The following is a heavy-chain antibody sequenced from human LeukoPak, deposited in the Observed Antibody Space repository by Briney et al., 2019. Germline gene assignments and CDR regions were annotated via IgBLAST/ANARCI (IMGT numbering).Heavy chain of an antibody. Sequence: GRSLRLSCAASGFTFSSYGMHWFRQAPGKGLEWVAVISYDGSNKYYADSVKGRFTISRDNSKNTLYLQMNSLRAADTAVYYCAKDRGLYSDYWGQGTLVTVSS. D-gene: IGHD2-8*01. CDR2: ISYDGSNK. CDR1: GFTFSSYG. V-gene: IGHV3-30*18. J-gene: IGHJ4*02. CDR3: AKDRGLYSDY.